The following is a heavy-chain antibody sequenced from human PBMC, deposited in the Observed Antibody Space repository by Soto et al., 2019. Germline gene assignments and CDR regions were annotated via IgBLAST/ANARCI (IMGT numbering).Heavy chain of an antibody. D-gene: IGHD2-8*02. CDR3: VKDRSDTWSFDN. Sequence: GSLRLSCAASGFTFSSYSMNWVRQAPGKGLAWVSSITPSGDNTYYADSVRGRFTISRDNSRKMLYLQMNSLRPDDTAVYYCVKDRSDTWSFDNWGQGTLVTVSS. V-gene: IGHV3-23*01. J-gene: IGHJ4*02. CDR2: ITPSGDNT. CDR1: GFTFSSYS.